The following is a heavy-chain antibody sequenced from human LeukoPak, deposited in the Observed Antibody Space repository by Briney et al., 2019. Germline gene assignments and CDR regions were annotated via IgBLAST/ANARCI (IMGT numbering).Heavy chain of an antibody. CDR1: GYSFTSYW. D-gene: IGHD2-2*01. Sequence: GESLKISCKGSGYSFTSYWIGWVRQVPGKGLEWMGIIYPGDSDTRYSPSFQGQVTISADKSISNAYLQWSSLKASDTGMYYCARRSVCSSSSCYLVWGQGTLVTVSS. CDR3: ARRSVCSSSSCYLV. J-gene: IGHJ4*02. V-gene: IGHV5-51*01. CDR2: IYPGDSDT.